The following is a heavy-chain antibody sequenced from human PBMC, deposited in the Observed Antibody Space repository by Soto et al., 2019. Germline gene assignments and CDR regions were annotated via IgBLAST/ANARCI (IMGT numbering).Heavy chain of an antibody. CDR1: GGSISSYY. D-gene: IGHD4-17*01. CDR2: IYYSGST. V-gene: IGHV4-59*08. J-gene: IGHJ4*02. CDR3: ARRYGDAFDF. Sequence: AETLSLTCTVSGGSISSYYWSWIRQPPGKGLEWIGYIYYSGSTNYNPSLKSRVTISVDTSKNQFSPKLSSVTAADTAVYYCARRYGDAFDFWGQGTLVTVSS.